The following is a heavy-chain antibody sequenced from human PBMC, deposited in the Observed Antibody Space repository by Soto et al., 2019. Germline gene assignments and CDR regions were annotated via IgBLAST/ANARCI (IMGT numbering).Heavy chain of an antibody. CDR3: ARLLIAAAGTPGYYFDY. V-gene: IGHV4-61*01. CDR1: GGSVGSGSYY. D-gene: IGHD6-13*01. Sequence: SETLSLTXTVSGGSVGSGSYYWSWIRQPPGKGLEWIGYIYYSGSTNYNPSLKSRVTISVDTSKNQFSLKLSSVTAADTAVYYCARLLIAAAGTPGYYFDYWGQGTLVTVSS. J-gene: IGHJ4*02. CDR2: IYYSGST.